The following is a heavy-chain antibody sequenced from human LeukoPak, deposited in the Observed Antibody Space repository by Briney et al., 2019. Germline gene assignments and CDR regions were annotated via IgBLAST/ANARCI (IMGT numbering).Heavy chain of an antibody. CDR3: ARARITIFGVVIPPDY. D-gene: IGHD3-3*01. CDR1: GGSFSGYY. CDR2: INHSGST. V-gene: IGHV4-34*01. J-gene: IGHJ4*02. Sequence: SETLSLTCAVYGGSFSGYYWSWIRQPPGKGLEWIGEINHSGSTNYNPSLKSRVTISVDTSMNQFSLKLSSVTAADTAVYYCARARITIFGVVIPPDYWGQGTLVTVSS.